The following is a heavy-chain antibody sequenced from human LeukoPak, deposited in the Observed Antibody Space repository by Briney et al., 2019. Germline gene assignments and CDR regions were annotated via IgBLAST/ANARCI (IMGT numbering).Heavy chain of an antibody. CDR1: GYTFSTYY. D-gene: IGHD4-17*01. J-gene: IGHJ4*02. CDR2: INPSGTDS. Sequence: ASVKVSCKASGYTFSTYYMHWVRQAPGQGLEWMGIINPSGTDSNYAQKFQGRVTMTRDMSTSTVKMELSILRSEDTAVYYCARDGGGDYDFDYWGQGTLVTVSS. CDR3: ARDGGGDYDFDY. V-gene: IGHV1-46*01.